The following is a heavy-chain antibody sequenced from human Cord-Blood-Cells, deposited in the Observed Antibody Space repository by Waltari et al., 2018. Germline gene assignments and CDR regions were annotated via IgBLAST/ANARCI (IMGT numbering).Heavy chain of an antibody. Sequence: QVQLVQSGAEVKKPGSSVTVSCKASGGTSSSYAISWVRQAPGQGLEWMGGIIPIFGTANYAQKFQGRVTITADESTSTAYMELSSLRSEDTAVYYCAREGAGTHAFDIWGQGTWSPSLQ. CDR2: IIPIFGTA. D-gene: IGHD1-1*01. CDR1: GGTSSSYA. V-gene: IGHV1-69*01. CDR3: AREGAGTHAFDI. J-gene: IGHJ3*02.